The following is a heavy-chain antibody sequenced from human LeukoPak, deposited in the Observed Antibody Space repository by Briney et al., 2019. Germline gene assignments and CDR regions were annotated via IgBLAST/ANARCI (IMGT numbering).Heavy chain of an antibody. D-gene: IGHD6-6*01. J-gene: IGHJ3*02. CDR2: ISSSSSYT. V-gene: IGHV3-11*06. CDR3: ARRDSSSSNAFDI. CDR1: GFTFSDYY. Sequence: PGGSLRLSCAASGFTFSDYYMSWIRQAPGKGLEWVSYISSSSSYTNYADSVRGRFTISRDNAKNSLYLQMNSLRAEDTAVYYCARRDSSSSNAFDIWGQGTMVTVSS.